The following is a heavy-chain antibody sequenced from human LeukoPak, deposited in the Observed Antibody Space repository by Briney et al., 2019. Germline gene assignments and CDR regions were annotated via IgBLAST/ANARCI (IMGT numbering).Heavy chain of an antibody. D-gene: IGHD4-23*01. CDR1: GFTFSSYG. Sequence: AGGSLRLSCAASGFTFSSYGMHWVRQAPGKGLEWVAFIRYDGSNKYYADSVKGRFTISRDNSKNTLYLQMNSLRAEDTAVYYCAITLSSYGGSDYWGQGTLVTVSS. CDR3: AITLSSYGGSDY. J-gene: IGHJ4*02. V-gene: IGHV3-30*02. CDR2: IRYDGSNK.